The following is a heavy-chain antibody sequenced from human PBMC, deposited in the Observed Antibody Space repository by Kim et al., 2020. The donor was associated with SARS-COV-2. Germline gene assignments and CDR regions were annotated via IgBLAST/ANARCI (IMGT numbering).Heavy chain of an antibody. J-gene: IGHJ5*02. CDR3: ATGHAMTSANWFDP. Sequence: ASVKVSCKVSGYTLTELSMHWVRQAPGKGLEWMGGFDPEDGETIYAQNFQGRVTMTEDTSTDTAYMELSSLRSEDTAVYYCATGHAMTSANWFDPWGQGTMVTVSS. CDR2: FDPEDGET. D-gene: IGHD2-2*01. CDR1: GYTLTELS. V-gene: IGHV1-24*01.